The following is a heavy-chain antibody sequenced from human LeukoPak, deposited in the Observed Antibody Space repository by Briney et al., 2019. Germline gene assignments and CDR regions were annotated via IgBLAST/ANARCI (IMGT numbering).Heavy chain of an antibody. V-gene: IGHV4-59*01. J-gene: IGHJ1*01. CDR3: ARGGAARLHFQN. D-gene: IGHD6-6*01. CDR1: GGSISSYY. Sequence: SETLSLTCTVSGGSISSYYWSWVRQPPGRGPELIGYIYYSGSTNYNPSLKSRVTISVDTSKNQFSLKLSSVTAADTAVYYCARGGAARLHFQNWGQGTLVTVSS. CDR2: IYYSGST.